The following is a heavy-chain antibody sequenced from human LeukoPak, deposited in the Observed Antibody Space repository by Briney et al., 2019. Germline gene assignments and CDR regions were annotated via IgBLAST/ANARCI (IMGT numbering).Heavy chain of an antibody. Sequence: PGGSLRLSCAASGFTFSSYEMNWVRQAPGKGLEGVSYISSSGSTIYYADSVKGRFTISRDNAKNSLYLQMNSLRAEDTAVYYCARSRYDSSGYYGIIGNWGQGTLVTVSS. J-gene: IGHJ4*02. D-gene: IGHD3-22*01. V-gene: IGHV3-48*03. CDR3: ARSRYDSSGYYGIIGN. CDR2: ISSSGSTI. CDR1: GFTFSSYE.